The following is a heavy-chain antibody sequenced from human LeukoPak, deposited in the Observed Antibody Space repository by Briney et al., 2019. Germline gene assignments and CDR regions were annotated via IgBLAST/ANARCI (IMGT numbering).Heavy chain of an antibody. CDR2: ISGSGGST. J-gene: IGHJ4*02. Sequence: GGSLRLSCAASGFTFSSYAMSWVRQAPGKGLEWVSAISGSGGSTYYADSVKGRFTISRDNSKNTLYLQMNSLRAEDTAVYYCAKDDYYDSGGYYSDLATFDYWGQGTLVTVSS. D-gene: IGHD3-22*01. CDR3: AKDDYYDSGGYYSDLATFDY. V-gene: IGHV3-23*01. CDR1: GFTFSSYA.